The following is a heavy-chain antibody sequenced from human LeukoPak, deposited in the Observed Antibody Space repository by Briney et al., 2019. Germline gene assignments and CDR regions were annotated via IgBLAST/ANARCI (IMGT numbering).Heavy chain of an antibody. V-gene: IGHV3-9*01. CDR3: ARDFYTACNYYFYGMDV. J-gene: IGHJ6*02. Sequence: PGGSLRLSCAASGFSFDEYVMHWVRQVPGRGLEWVSGISRDSANIGYADSVRGRFTISRDNAKNSLYLQMNSLTSEDTALYYCARDFYTACNYYFYGMDVWGRGTTVTVSS. CDR2: ISRDSANI. CDR1: GFSFDEYV. D-gene: IGHD3-16*01.